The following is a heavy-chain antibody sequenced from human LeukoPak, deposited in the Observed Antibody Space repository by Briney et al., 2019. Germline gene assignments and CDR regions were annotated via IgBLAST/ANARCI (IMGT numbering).Heavy chain of an antibody. D-gene: IGHD6-13*01. V-gene: IGHV3-66*01. J-gene: IGHJ6*02. CDR2: IYSGGST. CDR1: GVTVSSNY. Sequence: GGSLRLSCAASGVTVSSNYMSWVRQPPGKGLEWVSDIYSGGSTYYADSVKGRFTISRDNSKNTLYLQMTSLRAEDTAVYYCAIVVAASGRRGYYYYYGMDVWGQGTTVTVS. CDR3: AIVVAASGRRGYYYYYGMDV.